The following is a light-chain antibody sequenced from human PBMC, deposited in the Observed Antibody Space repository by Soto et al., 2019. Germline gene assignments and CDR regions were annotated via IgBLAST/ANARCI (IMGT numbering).Light chain of an antibody. Sequence: QSVLTQPPSASGSPGQSVTISCTGTSSDVGDDNYVSWYQRHPGKAPKLMISEVSKRPSGVPDRFSGSKSGNTASLTVSGLQAEDEADYYCSSYTTTDTYVFGTGTKVTVL. V-gene: IGLV2-8*01. CDR1: SSDVGDDNY. J-gene: IGLJ1*01. CDR2: EVS. CDR3: SSYTTTDTYV.